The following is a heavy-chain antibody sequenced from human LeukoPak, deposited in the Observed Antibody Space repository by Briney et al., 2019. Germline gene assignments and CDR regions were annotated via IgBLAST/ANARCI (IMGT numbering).Heavy chain of an antibody. CDR3: ARFAGYSSAWYWDY. D-gene: IGHD6-19*01. Sequence: GRSLRLSCAASGFTFSSYEMNWVRQAPGKGLEWIAYISDTGGGSIVYYADSVRGRFTISRGNAKNSLFLQMNSLRAEDTAVYYCARFAGYSSAWYWDYWGQGTLVTVSS. J-gene: IGHJ4*02. CDR2: ISDTGGGSIV. V-gene: IGHV3-48*03. CDR1: GFTFSSYE.